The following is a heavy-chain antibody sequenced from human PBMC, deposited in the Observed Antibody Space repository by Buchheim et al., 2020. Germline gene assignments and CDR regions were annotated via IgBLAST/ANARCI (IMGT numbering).Heavy chain of an antibody. CDR2: MDPGGGST. D-gene: IGHD1-26*01. CDR3: ARGADSATFYPPDY. Sequence: QVHLVQSGAEVKKPGASVRVSCKASGNTFSSHHVHWVRQAPGQGLEWLGIMDPGGGSTINAQNFQGRATMTRDTSTSTVSMELSSLTSDDTAVYFCARGADSATFYPPDYWGQGTL. V-gene: IGHV1-46*03. J-gene: IGHJ4*02. CDR1: GNTFSSHH.